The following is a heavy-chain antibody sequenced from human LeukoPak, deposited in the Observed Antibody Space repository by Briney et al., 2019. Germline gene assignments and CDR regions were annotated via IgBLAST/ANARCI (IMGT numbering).Heavy chain of an antibody. V-gene: IGHV3-23*01. CDR2: IRGNNGNT. CDR3: TSDLNHDSGG. CDR1: GFTFSSYA. Sequence: PGGSLRLSCAASGFTFSSYAMSWVRQAPGKGLESVSLIRGNNGNTYYADSVKGRFTISRDNSKNTLYLQMNSLRVEDTAIYYCTSDLNHDSGGWGQGTLVTVSS. D-gene: IGHD3-22*01. J-gene: IGHJ4*02.